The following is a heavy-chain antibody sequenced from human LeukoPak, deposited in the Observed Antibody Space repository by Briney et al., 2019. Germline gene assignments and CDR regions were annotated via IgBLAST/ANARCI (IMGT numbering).Heavy chain of an antibody. CDR2: INPNSGGT. CDR3: AKHSSGWSYFDY. D-gene: IGHD6-19*01. CDR1: GYTFTAYY. J-gene: IGHJ4*02. V-gene: IGHV1-2*02. Sequence: ASVKVSCKASGYTFTAYYMHWVRQAPGQGLEWMGWINPNSGGTNYAQKFQDKVTMTRDTSISTAYMEVTRLRSDDTAVYYCAKHSSGWSYFDYWGQGTLVTVSS.